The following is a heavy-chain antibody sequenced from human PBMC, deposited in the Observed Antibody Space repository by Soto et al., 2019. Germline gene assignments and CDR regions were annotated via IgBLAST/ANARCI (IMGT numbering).Heavy chain of an antibody. CDR2: IKQDGSEK. V-gene: IGHV3-7*03. Sequence: GGSLRLSCAASGFTFSSYWMSWVRQAPGKGLEWVANIKQDGSEKYYVDSVKGRFTISRDNAKNSLYLQMNSLRAEDTAVYYCARDVYYYDSSGYYVGYYFDYWGQGTLVTVSS. CDR3: ARDVYYYDSSGYYVGYYFDY. CDR1: GFTFSSYW. D-gene: IGHD3-22*01. J-gene: IGHJ4*02.